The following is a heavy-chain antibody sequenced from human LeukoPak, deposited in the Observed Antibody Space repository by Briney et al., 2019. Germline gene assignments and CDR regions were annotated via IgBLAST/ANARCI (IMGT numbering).Heavy chain of an antibody. CDR3: TTHFVVVPASP. CDR2: ISSSGTTM. Sequence: GGSLRLSCAASGFTFSTYSMNWVRQAPGKGLEWVSYISSSGTTMYYADSVQGRFTISRGNAKNSLYLQMNSLRAEDTAVYYCTTHFVVVPASPWGQGTMVTVSS. J-gene: IGHJ3*01. V-gene: IGHV3-48*04. D-gene: IGHD2-2*01. CDR1: GFTFSTYS.